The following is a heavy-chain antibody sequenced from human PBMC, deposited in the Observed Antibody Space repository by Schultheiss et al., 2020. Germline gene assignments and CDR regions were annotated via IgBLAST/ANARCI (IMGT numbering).Heavy chain of an antibody. D-gene: IGHD3-22*01. J-gene: IGHJ4*02. CDR1: GYTLTELS. V-gene: IGHV1-2*02. CDR2: INPNSGGT. Sequence: ASVKVSCKVSGYTLTELSMHWVRQAPGQGLEWMGWINPNSGGTNYAQKFQGRVTITADKSTSTAYMELSSPRSEDTAVYYCARDPGDSGGYYMFDYWGQGTLVTVSS. CDR3: ARDPGDSGGYYMFDY.